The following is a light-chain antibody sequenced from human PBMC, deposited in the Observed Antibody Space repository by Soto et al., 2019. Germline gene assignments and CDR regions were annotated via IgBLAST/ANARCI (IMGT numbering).Light chain of an antibody. J-gene: IGLJ2*01. Sequence: QSALTQPASVSGSPGQSITISCTGTSRDVGSYDYVSWYQHHPGKAPKLMISEVTNRPSGVSNRFSGSKSGNTASLTISGLQAEDEADYYCSSSTSNTVVFGGGTKLTVL. CDR2: EVT. V-gene: IGLV2-14*01. CDR1: SRDVGSYDY. CDR3: SSSTSNTVV.